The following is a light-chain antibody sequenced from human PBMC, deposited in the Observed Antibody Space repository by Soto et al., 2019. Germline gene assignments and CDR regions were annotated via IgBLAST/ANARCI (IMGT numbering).Light chain of an antibody. CDR2: EAS. J-gene: IGKJ2*01. Sequence: DIQMTQSPSSLSASVGDRVTMTCRASQAISKDLNWYQQKPGKAPKLLMFEASNLQTGVSSRFSGSGSGTDFTLTINSLQPEDFATYYCQQYYYLPYTLGQGTTLEI. V-gene: IGKV1-33*01. CDR1: QAISKD. CDR3: QQYYYLPYT.